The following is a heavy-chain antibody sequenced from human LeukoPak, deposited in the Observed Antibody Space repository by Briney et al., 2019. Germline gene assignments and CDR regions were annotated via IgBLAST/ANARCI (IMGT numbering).Heavy chain of an antibody. CDR3: ARRTRGFFDY. CDR2: IYYSGST. Sequence: SETLSLTCTVSGGSLSSYFWSWIRLPPGKGLEWIGYIYYSGSTNYNPSLKSRVTISADTSKRQFSLKVSSVTAADTAVYYCARRTRGFFDYWGQGILVTVSS. V-gene: IGHV4-59*03. CDR1: GGSLSSYF. J-gene: IGHJ4*02. D-gene: IGHD2-2*01.